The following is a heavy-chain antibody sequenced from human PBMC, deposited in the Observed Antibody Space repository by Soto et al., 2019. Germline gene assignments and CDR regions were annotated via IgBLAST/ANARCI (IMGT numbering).Heavy chain of an antibody. CDR3: PRAVTSFDL. CDR2: IYYSGTT. J-gene: IGHJ4*02. CDR1: GGSIDSYY. D-gene: IGHD4-17*01. Sequence: SETLSLTCTAAGGSIDSYYWNWIRQPPGKGLEWIGYIYYSGTTNYNPSPKSRVTISLDMSKRQFSLNLTSMTAADTAVYSCPRAVTSFDLCGQVTPFTVSS. V-gene: IGHV4-59*01.